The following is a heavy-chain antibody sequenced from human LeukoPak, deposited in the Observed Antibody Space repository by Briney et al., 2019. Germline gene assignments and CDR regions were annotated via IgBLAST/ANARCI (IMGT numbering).Heavy chain of an antibody. Sequence: ASVKVSCKASGVTLNNYAISWVRQAPGQGLEWMGRTVPVFATTTYAQKFQGRVMITADESTSTVHMELSSLTAEDTALYYCARPYGPWNYINLGLDFWGQGTLVTVS. CDR2: TVPVFATT. J-gene: IGHJ4*02. CDR3: ARPYGPWNYINLGLDF. CDR1: GVTLNNYA. V-gene: IGHV1-69*15. D-gene: IGHD4-17*01.